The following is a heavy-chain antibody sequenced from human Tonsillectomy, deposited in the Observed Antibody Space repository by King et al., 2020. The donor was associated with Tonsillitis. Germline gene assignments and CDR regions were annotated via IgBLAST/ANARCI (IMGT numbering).Heavy chain of an antibody. D-gene: IGHD1-26*01. J-gene: IGHJ4*02. CDR3: ARDNGGSYLGRVLDY. CDR2: ISNDGSNK. Sequence: VQLVESGGGVVQPGRSLRLSCAASGFTFSSYAMHWVRQAPGKGLEWVAVISNDGSNKYYADSVKGRFTISRDNSKNTLYLQMNSLRAADTAVYYCARDNGGSYLGRVLDYWGQGTLVTVSS. CDR1: GFTFSSYA. V-gene: IGHV3-30*04.